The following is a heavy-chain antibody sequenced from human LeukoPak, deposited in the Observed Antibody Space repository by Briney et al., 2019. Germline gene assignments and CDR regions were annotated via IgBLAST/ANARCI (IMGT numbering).Heavy chain of an antibody. CDR2: ISYDGSNK. CDR3: AKDYATVGDYDY. Sequence: GGSLRLSCAASGFTFSSYAIHWVRQAPGKGLEWVAVISYDGSNKYYADSVKGRFTISRDNSKNTLYLQMNSLRAEDTAVYYCAKDYATVGDYDYWGQGTLVTVSS. D-gene: IGHD4-23*01. CDR1: GFTFSSYA. V-gene: IGHV3-30*04. J-gene: IGHJ4*02.